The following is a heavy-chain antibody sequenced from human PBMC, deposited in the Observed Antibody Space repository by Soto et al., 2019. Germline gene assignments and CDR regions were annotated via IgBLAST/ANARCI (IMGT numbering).Heavy chain of an antibody. V-gene: IGHV3-30*18. Sequence: GGSLRLSCAASGFTFSSYGMHWVRQAPGKGLEWVAVISYDGSNKYYSDSVKGRFTISRDNSKNTLYLQMNSLRAEDTAVYYCAKDGGHYGMDAWGQGTPVTVSS. CDR2: ISYDGSNK. D-gene: IGHD2-15*01. CDR1: GFTFSSYG. CDR3: AKDGGHYGMDA. J-gene: IGHJ6*02.